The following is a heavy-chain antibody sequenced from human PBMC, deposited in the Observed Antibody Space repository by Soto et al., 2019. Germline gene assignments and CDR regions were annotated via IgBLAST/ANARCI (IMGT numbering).Heavy chain of an antibody. Sequence: NPSETLSLTCTVSGGSISSSSYYWGWIRQPPGKGLEWIGSIYYSGSTYYNPSLKSRVTISVDTSKNQFSLKLSSVTAADTAVYYCASWDRDPYSSSINFDYWGQGTLVTVSS. D-gene: IGHD6-13*01. CDR2: IYYSGST. CDR1: GGSISSSSYY. J-gene: IGHJ4*02. CDR3: ASWDRDPYSSSINFDY. V-gene: IGHV4-39*01.